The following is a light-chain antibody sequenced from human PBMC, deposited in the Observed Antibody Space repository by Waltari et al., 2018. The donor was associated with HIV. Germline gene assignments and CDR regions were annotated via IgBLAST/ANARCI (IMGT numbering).Light chain of an antibody. J-gene: IGLJ2*01. Sequence: QSVLTQPPSVSGAPGPRVPISCTGSSSNIGAGYDLHWYQQLPGTAPKLLIYGNSNRPSGVPDRFSGSKSGTSASLAITGLQAEDEADYYCQSYDSSLSAPVVFGGGTKLTVL. CDR3: QSYDSSLSAPVV. V-gene: IGLV1-40*01. CDR2: GNS. CDR1: SSNIGAGYD.